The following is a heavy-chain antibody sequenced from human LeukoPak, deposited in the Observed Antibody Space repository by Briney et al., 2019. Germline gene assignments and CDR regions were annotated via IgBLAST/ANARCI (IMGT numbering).Heavy chain of an antibody. V-gene: IGHV4-59*08. CDR1: GGSISSYY. D-gene: IGHD3-16*01. J-gene: IGHJ6*02. Sequence: SETLSLTCSVSGGSISSYYWSWIRQPPGKGLEWIGYIYDSVFTKYNPSLKSRVTISVDTSKNQFSLRLSSVTAADTAVYYCARHVPYYDSDFSAWGMDVWGQGTTVTVSS. CDR2: IYDSVFT. CDR3: ARHVPYYDSDFSAWGMDV.